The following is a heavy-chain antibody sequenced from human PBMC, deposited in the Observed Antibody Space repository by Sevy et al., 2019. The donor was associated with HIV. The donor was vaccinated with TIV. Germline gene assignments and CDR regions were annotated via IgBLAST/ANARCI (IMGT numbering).Heavy chain of an antibody. J-gene: IGHJ4*02. D-gene: IGHD6-13*01. CDR1: GYTFTSYA. Sequence: ALVKVSCKASGYTFTSYAIHWVRQAPGQRLEWMGWINAGNGNTKYSQKFQGRVTITRDTSASTAYMELSSLRSEDTAVYYCARGVLRGISMARFGSWSIFDYWGQGTLVTVSS. V-gene: IGHV1-3*01. CDR2: INAGNGNT. CDR3: ARGVLRGISMARFGSWSIFDY.